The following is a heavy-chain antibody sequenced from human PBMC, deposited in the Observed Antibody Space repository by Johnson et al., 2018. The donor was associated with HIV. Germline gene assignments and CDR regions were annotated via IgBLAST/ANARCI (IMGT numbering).Heavy chain of an antibody. CDR2: ISYDGSNQ. D-gene: IGHD3-10*01. V-gene: IGHV3-30*04. CDR1: GFTFSSYA. CDR3: ARGRITMVQGVIFGAFDI. Sequence: QVQLVESGGGVVQPGRSLRLSCAASGFTFSSYAMHWVRQAPGKGLELVAFISYDGSNQYYADSVKGRFTISRDNSKNSLYLQMYTLRAEDTAVYYCARGRITMVQGVIFGAFDIWDQGTMVTVSS. J-gene: IGHJ3*02.